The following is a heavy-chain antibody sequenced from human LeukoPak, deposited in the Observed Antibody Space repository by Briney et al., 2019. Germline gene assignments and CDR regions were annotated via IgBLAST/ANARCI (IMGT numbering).Heavy chain of an antibody. Sequence: SETLSLTCTVSGGSISSYYWSWIRQPPGKGPEWIGYIYYSGSTSYNPSLKSRVTISVDTSKNQFSLKLSSVTAADTAVYYCASFRYYDYVWGSYRPTYYFDYWGQGTLVTVSS. CDR1: GGSISSYY. V-gene: IGHV4-59*01. CDR2: IYYSGST. CDR3: ASFRYYDYVWGSYRPTYYFDY. D-gene: IGHD3-16*02. J-gene: IGHJ4*02.